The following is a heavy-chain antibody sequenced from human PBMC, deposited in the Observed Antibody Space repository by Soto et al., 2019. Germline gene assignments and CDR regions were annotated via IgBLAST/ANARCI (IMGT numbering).Heavy chain of an antibody. CDR3: ARGNHRWLQLWYFDL. J-gene: IGHJ2*01. CDR1: GGTFSSYT. V-gene: IGHV1-69*12. Sequence: QVLLVQSGAEVKKPGSSVTVSCKASGGTFSSYTISWVRQAPVHGLEWMGGIIPIFGTATYAQKFQGRVTITADESTSTAYMELSSLRSEDTAVYYCARGNHRWLQLWYFDLWGRGTLVTLSS. D-gene: IGHD5-12*01. CDR2: IIPIFGTA.